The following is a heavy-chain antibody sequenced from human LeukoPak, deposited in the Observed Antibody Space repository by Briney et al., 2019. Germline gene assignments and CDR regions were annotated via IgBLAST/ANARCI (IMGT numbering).Heavy chain of an antibody. V-gene: IGHV3-23*01. Sequence: GGSLRLSCAASGFTFSSYDMSWVRQAPGKGLEWVSGISGSGSSTYYADSVKGRFTISRDNSKSTLHLQMNSLRAEDTAVYYCAKDRHAPGRYCSSTICFPFDPWGQGTLVTVSS. CDR2: ISGSGSST. CDR1: GFTFSSYD. D-gene: IGHD2-2*01. CDR3: AKDRHAPGRYCSSTICFPFDP. J-gene: IGHJ5*02.